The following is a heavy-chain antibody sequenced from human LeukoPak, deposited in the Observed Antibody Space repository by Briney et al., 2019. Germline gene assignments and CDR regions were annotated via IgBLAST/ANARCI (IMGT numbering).Heavy chain of an antibody. V-gene: IGHV1-69*13. Sequence: ASVTVSCKASGGTFSSYAISWVRQAPGQGLEWMGGIIPIFGTANYAQKFQGRVTITADESTSTAYMELSSLRSEDTAVYYCAREGYSAEYDYWGQGTLVTVSS. D-gene: IGHD1-26*01. CDR3: AREGYSAEYDY. CDR1: GGTFSSYA. CDR2: IIPIFGTA. J-gene: IGHJ4*02.